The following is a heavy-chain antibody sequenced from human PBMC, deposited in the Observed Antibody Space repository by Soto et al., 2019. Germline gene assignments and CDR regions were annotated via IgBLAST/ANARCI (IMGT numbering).Heavy chain of an antibody. CDR2: IATFNGSP. CDR1: GYTFTMFG. Sequence: QVQLVHSGAEVKRPGASVKVSCKASGYTFTMFGISWVRQAPGQGLEWMGWIATFNGSPTYSQKFQDRLTMTTDTSTNTAYMELRSLRSDDTAVYFCARRSDYGDYWGQGSQVTVAS. CDR3: ARRSDYGDY. V-gene: IGHV1-18*01. J-gene: IGHJ4*02. D-gene: IGHD3-10*01.